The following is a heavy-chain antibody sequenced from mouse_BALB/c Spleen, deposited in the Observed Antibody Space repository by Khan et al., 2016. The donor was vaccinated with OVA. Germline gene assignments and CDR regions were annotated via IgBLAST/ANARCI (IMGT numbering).Heavy chain of an antibody. CDR3: ARIKKIVATYFDY. CDR2: TNPTNGRT. CDR1: GYTFTSYW. D-gene: IGHD1-1*01. V-gene: IGHV1S81*02. J-gene: IGHJ2*01. Sequence: QVQLQQPGAELVKAGASVKMSCKASGYTFTSYWMHWVKQRLGQGLEWFAETNPTNGRTYYNEKFKSKANMTVDNSSSTAYMLLSGPTFEDSAVYYCARIKKIVATYFDYWGQGTTLTVSS.